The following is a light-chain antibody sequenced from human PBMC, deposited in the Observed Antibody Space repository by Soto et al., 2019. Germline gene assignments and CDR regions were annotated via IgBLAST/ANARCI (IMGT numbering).Light chain of an antibody. CDR2: GVS. Sequence: ETVMTQSPATLSVSPGERATLSCRASQSVTSNLAWYQQKPGQAPRLLIYGVSTRATGTPARFSGSGSETEFTLTISSLQSEDFAVYYCQQYNYWPRTFGPGTKVDIK. CDR3: QQYNYWPRT. V-gene: IGKV3-15*01. CDR1: QSVTSN. J-gene: IGKJ3*01.